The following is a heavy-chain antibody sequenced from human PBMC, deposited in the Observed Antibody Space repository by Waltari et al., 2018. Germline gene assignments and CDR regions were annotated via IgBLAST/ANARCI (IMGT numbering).Heavy chain of an antibody. J-gene: IGHJ6*03. D-gene: IGHD2-15*01. Sequence: QVQLQQWGAGLLKPSATLSLTCAVYGGSFSGYYWSWIRQPQGKGLEWIGEINHSGSTNYNPSLKSRVTISVDTSKNQFSLKLSSVTAADTAVYYCARGYCSGGSCYYYYYMDVWGKGTTVTVSS. CDR1: GGSFSGYY. V-gene: IGHV4-34*01. CDR3: ARGYCSGGSCYYYYYMDV. CDR2: INHSGST.